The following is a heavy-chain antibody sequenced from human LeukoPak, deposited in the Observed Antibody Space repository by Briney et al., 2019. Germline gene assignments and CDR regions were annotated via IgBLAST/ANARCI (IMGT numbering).Heavy chain of an antibody. CDR1: GGSISNYY. Sequence: PSETLSLTCTVSGGSISNYYRSWIRQPPGKGLEWIGCIYYSGTTNYNPSLKSRVTISVDTSKNQFSLKLSSVTAADTAVYYCARRDLRVFRSKGEPYYYYYMDVWGKGTTVTVSS. V-gene: IGHV4-59*08. CDR2: IYYSGTT. D-gene: IGHD3-3*01. J-gene: IGHJ6*03. CDR3: ARRDLRVFRSKGEPYYYYYMDV.